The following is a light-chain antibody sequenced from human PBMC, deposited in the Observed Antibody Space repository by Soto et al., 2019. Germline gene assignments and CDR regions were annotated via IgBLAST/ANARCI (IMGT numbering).Light chain of an antibody. J-gene: IGKJ3*01. CDR1: QSIATY. Sequence: DIQMPQSPSSLSASVRDRVTITCRASQSIATYLNWYQQKPGKAPKLLIFAASSLQSGVPSRFSGSGSGTEFTLTISSLQPEDFATYYCQQSYSAPGTFGPGTKVDI. CDR3: QQSYSAPGT. V-gene: IGKV1-39*01. CDR2: AAS.